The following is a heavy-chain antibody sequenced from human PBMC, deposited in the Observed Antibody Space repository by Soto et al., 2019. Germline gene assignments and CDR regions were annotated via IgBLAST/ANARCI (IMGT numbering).Heavy chain of an antibody. Sequence: SETLSLTGTVSGGSISSGDYYWNWIRRPPGKGLEWIGFIYYSGSTYYNPSLESRVTMSVDTSKNQFSLKLSSVTAADTAVYYCAREPYDYDRSGHFDYWGQGTLVTVSS. CDR2: IYYSGST. V-gene: IGHV4-30-4*01. D-gene: IGHD3-22*01. J-gene: IGHJ4*02. CDR1: GGSISSGDYY. CDR3: AREPYDYDRSGHFDY.